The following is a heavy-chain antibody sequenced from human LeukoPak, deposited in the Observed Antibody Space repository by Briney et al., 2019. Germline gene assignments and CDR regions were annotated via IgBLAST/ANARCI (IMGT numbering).Heavy chain of an antibody. V-gene: IGHV1-2*02. J-gene: IGHJ4*02. CDR2: INPNSGGT. Sequence: ASVKVSCKASGYTFTGYYMHWVRQAPGQGLEWMGWINPNSGGTNYAQKFQGRVTMTRDTSISTAYMELSRLRSDDTAVYYCARARYYYDSSGHFDYWGQGTLVTVSS. CDR3: ARARYYYDSSGHFDY. CDR1: GYTFTGYY. D-gene: IGHD3-22*01.